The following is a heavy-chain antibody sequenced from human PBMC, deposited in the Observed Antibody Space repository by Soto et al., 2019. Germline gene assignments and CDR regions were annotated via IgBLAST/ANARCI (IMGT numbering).Heavy chain of an antibody. CDR1: GGSISSYY. CDR3: ARIGYCTNGVCPFDY. J-gene: IGHJ4*02. V-gene: IGHV4-59*01. CDR2: IYYGGST. Sequence: SETLSLTCTVSGGSISSYYWSWIRQPPGKGLEWIGYIYYGGSTNYNPSLKSRVTISVDTSKNQFSLKLSSVTAADTAVYYCARIGYCTNGVCPFDYWGQGTLVTVSS. D-gene: IGHD2-8*01.